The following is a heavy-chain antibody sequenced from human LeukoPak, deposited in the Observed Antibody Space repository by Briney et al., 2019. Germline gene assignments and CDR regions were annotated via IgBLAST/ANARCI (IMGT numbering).Heavy chain of an antibody. D-gene: IGHD3-10*01. Sequence: GGSLRLSWAASGFTVGYNYMTWVRQAPGKGLEWLAAIYNGGNTYYADSVKARFTISRDNSKDTLYLQMNSVRAEATDVYYSAKGRCDYWGSEGLDYGGQGPLVAVSS. CDR1: GFTVGYNY. CDR3: AKGRCDYWGSEGLDY. V-gene: IGHV3-66*02. CDR2: IYNGGNT. J-gene: IGHJ4*02.